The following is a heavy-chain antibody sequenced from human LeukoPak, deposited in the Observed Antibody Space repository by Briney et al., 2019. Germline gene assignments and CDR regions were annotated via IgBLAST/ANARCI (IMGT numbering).Heavy chain of an antibody. CDR3: ATDLTIQYSSSPDY. D-gene: IGHD6-13*01. Sequence: SETLSLTCAVYGESFSGYYWSWIRQPPGKGLEWIGEINHSGSTNYNPSLKSRVTISVDTSKNQFSLKLTSVTAADTAVYYCATDLTIQYSSSPDYWGQGTLVTVSS. V-gene: IGHV4-34*01. J-gene: IGHJ4*02. CDR2: INHSGST. CDR1: GESFSGYY.